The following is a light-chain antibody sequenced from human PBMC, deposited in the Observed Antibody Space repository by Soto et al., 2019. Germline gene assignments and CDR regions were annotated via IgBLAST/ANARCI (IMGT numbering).Light chain of an antibody. CDR2: GAS. Sequence: EIGFRECSRTLYLSTGEEATHSCRVSQSVDSNYLAWYQQKPGQTPRLLIYGASTRATGIPASFSGSGSMTEFTLTISFLLTEYFDVYFRQQDSICADPFCGGTKVDVK. CDR3: QQDSICADP. J-gene: IGKJ4*01. CDR1: QSVDSNY. V-gene: IGKV3-15*01.